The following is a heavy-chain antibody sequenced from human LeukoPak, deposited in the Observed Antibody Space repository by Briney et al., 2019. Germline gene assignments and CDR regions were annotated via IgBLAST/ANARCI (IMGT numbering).Heavy chain of an antibody. J-gene: IGHJ4*02. D-gene: IGHD6-13*01. CDR1: GYTFTGYY. Sequence: ASVKVSCKASGYTFTGYYMHWVPHAPGQGREWMGWINPNSDRTNYAQKFQGRVTMTRDTSISTAYMQLSRLRSDDTAVYYGARDESPLAAAGVHWGQGTLVTVST. CDR3: ARDESPLAAAGVH. CDR2: INPNSDRT. V-gene: IGHV1-2*02.